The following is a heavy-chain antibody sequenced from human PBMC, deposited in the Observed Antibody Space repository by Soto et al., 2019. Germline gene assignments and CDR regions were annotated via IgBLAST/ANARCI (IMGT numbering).Heavy chain of an antibody. CDR2: ISGSGGST. D-gene: IGHD3-22*01. V-gene: IGHV3-23*01. CDR3: AKWGGYYDSSGYYYYGY. J-gene: IGHJ4*02. Sequence: EVQLLESGGGLVQPGGSLRLSCAASGFTFSSYAMSWVRQAPGKGLEWVSAISGSGGSTYYADSVKGRFTISRDNSKNTLYLQMNSLRAEDTAVYYCAKWGGYYDSSGYYYYGYWGQGTLVTVSS. CDR1: GFTFSSYA.